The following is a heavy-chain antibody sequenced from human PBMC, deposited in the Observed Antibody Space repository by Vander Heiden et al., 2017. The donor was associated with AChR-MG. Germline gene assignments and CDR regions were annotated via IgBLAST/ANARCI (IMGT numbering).Heavy chain of an antibody. CDR1: GFTFSSYG. Sequence: QVQLVESGGGVVQPGRSLRLSCAASGFTFSSYGMHWVRQAPGKGLEWVAFISYDESNKYYGDSVKGRFTISRDNSKNTLYLQMDSLRAEDTAIYYCARAAGRGGYYYYYMDVWGKGTTVTVSS. D-gene: IGHD1-26*01. CDR2: ISYDESNK. CDR3: ARAAGRGGYYYYYMDV. J-gene: IGHJ6*03. V-gene: IGHV3-33*05.